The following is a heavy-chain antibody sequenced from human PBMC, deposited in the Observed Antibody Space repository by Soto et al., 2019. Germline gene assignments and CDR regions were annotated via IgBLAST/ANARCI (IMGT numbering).Heavy chain of an antibody. D-gene: IGHD2-2*01. V-gene: IGHV1-69*01. CDR1: GGIFTNYV. Sequence: QVQLVQSGAEVKKPGSSVKVSCKTSGGIFTNYVITWVRQAPGQGLEWMGGIFPIFGTPNYAQKFQGRITITADESTSTAYMKLSSLRSDDTAVYYCARGYCGSNSCHNWFGPWGQGTLVTVSS. CDR3: ARGYCGSNSCHNWFGP. J-gene: IGHJ5*02. CDR2: IFPIFGTP.